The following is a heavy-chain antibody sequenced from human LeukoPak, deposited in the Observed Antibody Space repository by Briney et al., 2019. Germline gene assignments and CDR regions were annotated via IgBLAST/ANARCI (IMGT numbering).Heavy chain of an antibody. CDR3: ARQTAKKGDLPGSFDS. J-gene: IGHJ4*02. CDR1: VGFISSGGYY. D-gene: IGHD3-10*01. CDR2: IYYSGST. V-gene: IGHV4-31*03. Sequence: TLSLTCTVSVGFISSGGYYWSWICQHPGKGLEWIGYIYYSGSTFYNPSLKSRVTISVDTSKNQFSLKLSSVTAADTAVYYCARQTAKKGDLPGSFDSWGKGILVTVS.